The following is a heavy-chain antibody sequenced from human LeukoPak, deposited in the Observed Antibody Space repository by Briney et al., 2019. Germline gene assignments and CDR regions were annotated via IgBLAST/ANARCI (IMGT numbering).Heavy chain of an antibody. V-gene: IGHV4-30-2*01. CDR1: GGSISSGGYY. D-gene: IGHD4-23*01. CDR3: ARDNGTGNDY. J-gene: IGHJ4*02. Sequence: SETLSLTCTVSGGSISSGGYYWSWIRQPPGKGLGWIGYIYHSGSTYYNPSLKSRVTISVDRSKNQFSLKLSSVTAADTAVYYCARDNGTGNDYWGQGTLVTVSS. CDR2: IYHSGST.